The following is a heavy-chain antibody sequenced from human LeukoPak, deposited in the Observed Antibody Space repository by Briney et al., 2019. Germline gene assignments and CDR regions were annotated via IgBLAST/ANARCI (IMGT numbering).Heavy chain of an antibody. Sequence: SETLSLTCAVSGFSVSSGYYWGWIRQPPGKGLEWIGTINHSGSTFYNPSLKSRVTISVDTSKNQFSLKLRSVTAADTAVYYCARLGGGSGWLHFDYWGQGTLVTVSS. V-gene: IGHV4-38-2*01. CDR3: ARLGGGSGWLHFDY. CDR2: INHSGST. D-gene: IGHD6-19*01. J-gene: IGHJ4*02. CDR1: GFSVSSGYY.